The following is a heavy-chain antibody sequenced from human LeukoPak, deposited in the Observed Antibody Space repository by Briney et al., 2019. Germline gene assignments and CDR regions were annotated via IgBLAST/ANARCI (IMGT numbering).Heavy chain of an antibody. D-gene: IGHD2-2*01. CDR3: ARGVVPAARLDY. J-gene: IGHJ4*02. CDR2: INHSGST. CDR1: GGSFSGYF. V-gene: IGHV4-34*01. Sequence: SETLSLTCAVYGGSFSGYFWSWIRQPPGKGLEWIGEINHSGSTNYNPSLKSRVTISVDTSKNQFSLKLSSVTAADTAVYYCARGVVPAARLDYWGQGTLVTVSS.